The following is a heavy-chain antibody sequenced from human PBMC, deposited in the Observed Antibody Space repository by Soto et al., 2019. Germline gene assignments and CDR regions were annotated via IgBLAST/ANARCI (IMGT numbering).Heavy chain of an antibody. Sequence: ASVKVSCKASGYTFTCYAMHWVRQAPGQRLEWMGWINAGNGNTKYSQKFQGRVTITRDTSASTAYMELSSLRSEDTAVYYCAKDYGDYQTHFDPWGQGTLVTVSS. J-gene: IGHJ5*02. CDR1: GYTFTCYA. CDR3: AKDYGDYQTHFDP. V-gene: IGHV1-3*01. CDR2: INAGNGNT. D-gene: IGHD4-17*01.